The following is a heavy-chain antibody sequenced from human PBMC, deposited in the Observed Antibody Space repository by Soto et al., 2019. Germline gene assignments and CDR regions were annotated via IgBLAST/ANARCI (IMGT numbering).Heavy chain of an antibody. V-gene: IGHV4-39*01. CDR2: FSSSGAS. J-gene: IGHJ4*02. CDR1: GDSIASSDFY. Sequence: ETLSLTCTVSGDSIASSDFYWGWIRQPPGKGLAYIGSFSSSGASYYSPSLKSRITISVDTYKNKFPLRLSSVTAAETAVYYCLRLLDXWGQGTLVTVSX. CDR3: LRLLDX. D-gene: IGHD1-1*01.